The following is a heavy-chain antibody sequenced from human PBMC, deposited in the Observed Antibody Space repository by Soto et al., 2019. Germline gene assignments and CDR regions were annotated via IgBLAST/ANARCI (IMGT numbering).Heavy chain of an antibody. CDR2: IYSGGYT. V-gene: IGHV3-53*01. Sequence: EVQLVESGGGLIQPGGSLRLSCAVSGFTVSNNYMSWVRQAPGKGLEGVSVIYSGGYTAYGDSVKGRFTISRDNSKNTIILQMNRRGAAHPAGFYWGGAPGGGGYWGQGTLVTVSS. CDR3: GGAPGGGGY. CDR1: GFTVSNNY. D-gene: IGHD3-10*01. J-gene: IGHJ4*02.